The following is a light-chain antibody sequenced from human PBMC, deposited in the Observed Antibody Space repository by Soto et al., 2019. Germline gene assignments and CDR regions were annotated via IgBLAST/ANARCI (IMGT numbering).Light chain of an antibody. Sequence: QSVLTQPASVSGSPGQSITISCTGTSSDVGGYNYVSWYQQHPGKAPKLMIYEVSNRPSGVSNRLSGSKSGNTASLTISGLQAEDEADYYCSSYTSSSTLGVFGTGTQLTVL. CDR3: SSYTSSSTLGV. CDR1: SSDVGGYNY. J-gene: IGLJ1*01. V-gene: IGLV2-14*01. CDR2: EVS.